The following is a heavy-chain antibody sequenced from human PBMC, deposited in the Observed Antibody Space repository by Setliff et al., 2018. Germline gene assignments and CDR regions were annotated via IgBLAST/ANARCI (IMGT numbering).Heavy chain of an antibody. CDR3: ARASAAFAIDY. CDR1: GFTFSSSA. Sequence: GGSLRLSCAASGFTFSSSAMNWVRQAPGKGLEWVSSISSSSSYIYYADSVKGRFTISRDNAKNSLYLQMNSLRVEDTAVYYCARASAAFAIDYWGQGTLVAVSS. V-gene: IGHV3-21*01. J-gene: IGHJ4*02. CDR2: ISSSSSYI. D-gene: IGHD3-3*02.